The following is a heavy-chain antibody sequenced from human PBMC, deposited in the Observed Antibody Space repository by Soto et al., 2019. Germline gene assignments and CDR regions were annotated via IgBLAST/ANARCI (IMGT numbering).Heavy chain of an antibody. D-gene: IGHD6-19*01. V-gene: IGHV3-30-3*01. Sequence: PGGSLRLSCAASGFTFSSYAMHWVRQAPGKGLEWVVVISYDGSKKYYADSVKGRFTISRDNSKNTLYLQMSSLRAEDTAVYYCARDLRVAVAGIWNLYYYHYGMAVWGQGTSVTVSS. J-gene: IGHJ6*02. CDR3: ARDLRVAVAGIWNLYYYHYGMAV. CDR2: ISYDGSKK. CDR1: GFTFSSYA.